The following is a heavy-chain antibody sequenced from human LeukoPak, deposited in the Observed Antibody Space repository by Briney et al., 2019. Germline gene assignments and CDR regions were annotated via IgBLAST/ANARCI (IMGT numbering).Heavy chain of an antibody. Sequence: GGSLRLSCAASGFTFSSYGMHWVRQAPGKGLEWVAFIRYDGSNKYYADSVKGRFTISRDNSKNTLYLQMNSLRAEDTAVYYCARDRGAYGGWFDPWGQGTLVTVSS. D-gene: IGHD4-17*01. V-gene: IGHV3-30*02. J-gene: IGHJ5*02. CDR1: GFTFSSYG. CDR2: IRYDGSNK. CDR3: ARDRGAYGGWFDP.